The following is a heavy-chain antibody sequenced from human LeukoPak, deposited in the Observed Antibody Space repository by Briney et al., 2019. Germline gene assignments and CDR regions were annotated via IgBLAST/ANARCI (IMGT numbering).Heavy chain of an antibody. CDR1: GYSISSGYY. CDR2: IYYSGST. CDR3: ARGESFFDY. D-gene: IGHD3-10*01. Sequence: SETLSLTCTVSGYSISSGYYWGWIRQPPGKGLEWIGSIYYSGSTYYNPSLKSRVTISVDTSKNQFSLKLSSVTAADTAVYYCARGESFFDYWGQGTLVTVSS. J-gene: IGHJ4*02. V-gene: IGHV4-38-2*02.